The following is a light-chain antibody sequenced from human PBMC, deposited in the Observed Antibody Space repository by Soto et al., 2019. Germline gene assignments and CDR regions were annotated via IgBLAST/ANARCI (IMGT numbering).Light chain of an antibody. J-gene: IGKJ2*01. CDR2: AAS. V-gene: IGKV3-20*01. Sequence: EIVLTQSPGTLSLSPGERATLSCRASQSVTSGYLVWYQQKPGQAPRLLIYAASSRATGIPDRFSGSGSGTDFTLTISRLEPEDFAVYYCQQYGSSPWYTFGQGTKVEIK. CDR3: QQYGSSPWYT. CDR1: QSVTSGY.